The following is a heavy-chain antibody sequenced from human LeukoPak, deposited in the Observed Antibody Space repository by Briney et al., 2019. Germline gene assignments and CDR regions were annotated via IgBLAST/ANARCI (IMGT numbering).Heavy chain of an antibody. CDR1: GFTFSSYG. CDR2: ISYDGSNK. D-gene: IGHD6-13*01. CDR3: AKIAAAGLK. Sequence: GGSLRLSCAASGFTFSSYGTHWVRQAPGKGLEWVAVISYDGSNKYYADSVKGRFTISRDNSKNTLYLQMNSLRAEDTAVFYCAKIAAAGLKWGQGTLVTVSS. V-gene: IGHV3-30*18. J-gene: IGHJ4*02.